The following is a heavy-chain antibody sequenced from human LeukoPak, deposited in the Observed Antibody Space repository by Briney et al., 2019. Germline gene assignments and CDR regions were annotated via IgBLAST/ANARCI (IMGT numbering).Heavy chain of an antibody. CDR2: VSGNNGNT. J-gene: IGHJ3*01. Sequence: ASVKVSCKASGYTFTSYYMHWVRQAPGQGLEWMGWVSGNNGNTNYAQKLQGRVTMTTDTSTNTAYMELRSLRSDDTAVYYCARDFFDVWGQGTMVAVSS. V-gene: IGHV1-18*04. CDR1: GYTFTSYY. CDR3: ARDFFDV.